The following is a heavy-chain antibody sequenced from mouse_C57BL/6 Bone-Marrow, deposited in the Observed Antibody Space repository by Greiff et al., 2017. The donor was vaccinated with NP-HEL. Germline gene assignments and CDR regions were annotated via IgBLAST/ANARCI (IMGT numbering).Heavy chain of an antibody. V-gene: IGHV1-19*01. CDR2: INPYNGGT. J-gene: IGHJ3*01. Sequence: VQLQQSGPVLVKPGASVKMSCKASGYTFTDYYMNWVKQSHGKSLEWIGVINPYNGGTSYNQKFKGKATLTVDKSSSTAYMELNSLTSEDSAVYYCARALYYGSSYTAYWGQGTLVTVSA. D-gene: IGHD1-1*01. CDR3: ARALYYGSSYTAY. CDR1: GYTFTDYY.